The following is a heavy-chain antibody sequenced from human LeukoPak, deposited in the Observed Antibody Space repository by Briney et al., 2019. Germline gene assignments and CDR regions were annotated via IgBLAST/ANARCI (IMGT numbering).Heavy chain of an antibody. D-gene: IGHD6-19*01. V-gene: IGHV7-4-1*02. CDR2: INTNTGNP. CDR1: GYTFTGYY. CDR3: ARACTRALPIAVAGQRCFDL. Sequence: GASVKVSCKASGYTFTGYYMHWVRQAPGQGLEWMGWINTNTGNPTYAQGFTGRFVFSLDTSVSTAYLQISSLKAEDTAVYYCARACTRALPIAVAGQRCFDLWGRGTLVTVSS. J-gene: IGHJ2*01.